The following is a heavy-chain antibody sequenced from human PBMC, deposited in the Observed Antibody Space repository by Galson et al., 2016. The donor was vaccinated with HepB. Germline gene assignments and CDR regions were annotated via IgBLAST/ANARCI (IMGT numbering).Heavy chain of an antibody. CDR3: ARLGYDSSGYFPDF. V-gene: IGHV1-18*01. CDR1: GYTFTSYS. CDR2: ITDYNGNT. D-gene: IGHD3-22*01. Sequence: SVKVSCKASGYTFTSYSISWVRQAPGQGLEWMGWITDYNGNTNYAQKLQGRVTMTTDKSTSKAYMELRSLRSDDTAVYYCARLGYDSSGYFPDFWGQGTLVTVSS. J-gene: IGHJ4*02.